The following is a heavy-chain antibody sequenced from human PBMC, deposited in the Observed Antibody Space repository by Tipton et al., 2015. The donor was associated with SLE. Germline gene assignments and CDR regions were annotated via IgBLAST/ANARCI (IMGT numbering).Heavy chain of an antibody. CDR3: ARVMDTWFDP. J-gene: IGHJ5*02. Sequence: QSGAEVKKPGASVKVSCKASEYTFTSYGISWVRQAPGQGLEWMGWISAYNGNTKYGKKLQGRVTMTTDTSTSTAYMELSSLRSEDTAVYYCARVMDTWFDPWGQGTLVTVSS. V-gene: IGHV1-18*01. CDR1: EYTFTSYG. CDR2: ISAYNGNT. D-gene: IGHD5-18*01.